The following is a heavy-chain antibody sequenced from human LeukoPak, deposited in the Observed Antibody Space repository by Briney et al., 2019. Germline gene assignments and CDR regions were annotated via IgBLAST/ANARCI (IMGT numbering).Heavy chain of an antibody. V-gene: IGHV6-1*01. CDR3: TKGSFQGGFDY. Sequence: SQTLSLTCALSGDSLSSDRAAWHWIRQSPSRGLEWLGTTYYRSKWYIDYAVSVKSRMIINPDTSKNQFSLQLNSMTPEDTAVYYCTKGSFQGGFDYWGQGTLVTVSS. CDR2: TYYRSKWYI. J-gene: IGHJ4*02. CDR1: GDSLSSDRAA. D-gene: IGHD3-16*01.